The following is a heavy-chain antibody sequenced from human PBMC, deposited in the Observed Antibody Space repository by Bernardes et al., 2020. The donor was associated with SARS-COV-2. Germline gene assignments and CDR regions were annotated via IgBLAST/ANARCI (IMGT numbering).Heavy chain of an antibody. CDR1: GFTFRDHY. V-gene: IGHV3-11*01. D-gene: IGHD1-1*01. Sequence: GGSLRLSCAASGFTFRDHYMSWIRQAPGKGLEWVSYINNSGKTIYYADSVKGRVTISRDNAKNSLYLQMNSLRAEDTAMYYCAREGTDGQNNDAFDVWGQGTMVTVSS. J-gene: IGHJ3*01. CDR3: AREGTDGQNNDAFDV. CDR2: INNSGKTI.